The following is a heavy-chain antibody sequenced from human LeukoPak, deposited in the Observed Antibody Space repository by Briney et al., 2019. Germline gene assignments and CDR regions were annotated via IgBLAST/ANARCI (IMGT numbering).Heavy chain of an antibody. J-gene: IGHJ4*02. CDR3: ARGARPDY. V-gene: IGHV4-4*07. Sequence: SETLSLTCSVSGASISGYYWTWIRQPAGRGLEWIGRIYTTGSTKYNPSLKSRVTISVDTSKNQFSLKLSSVTAADTAVYYCARGARPDYWGQGTLVTVSS. CDR1: GASISGYY. CDR2: IYTTGST.